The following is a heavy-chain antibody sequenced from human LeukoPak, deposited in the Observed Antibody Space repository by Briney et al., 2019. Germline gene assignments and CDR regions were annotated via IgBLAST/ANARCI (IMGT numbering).Heavy chain of an antibody. V-gene: IGHV3-30*02. CDR1: GFTFSSYG. J-gene: IGHJ4*02. Sequence: GGSLRLSCAASGFTFSSYGMHWVRQAPGKGLEWVAFIRYDGSNKYYADSVKGRFTISRDNSKNTLYLQMNSLRAEDTAVYYCAKVRIAAAGSFDYWAREPWSPSPQ. CDR3: AKVRIAAAGSFDY. CDR2: IRYDGSNK. D-gene: IGHD6-13*01.